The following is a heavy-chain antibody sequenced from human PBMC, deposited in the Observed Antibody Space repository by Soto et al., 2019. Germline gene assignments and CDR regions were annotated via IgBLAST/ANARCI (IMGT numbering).Heavy chain of an antibody. V-gene: IGHV4-59*01. CDR3: ARSGTIFGVVIMPFDY. Sequence: PSETLSLTCTVSGGAISSYYWSWIRQPPGKGLEWIGYIYYSGSPNYNPSLKGRVTLSVDTSKNQFSLKLSSLTAADTAVYDCARSGTIFGVVIMPFDYWGQGTLVTVS. J-gene: IGHJ4*02. D-gene: IGHD3-3*01. CDR1: GGAISSYY. CDR2: IYYSGSP.